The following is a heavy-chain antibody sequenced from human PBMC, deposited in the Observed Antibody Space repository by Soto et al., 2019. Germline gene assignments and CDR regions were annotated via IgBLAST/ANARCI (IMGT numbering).Heavy chain of an antibody. CDR2: IYSGGTT. V-gene: IGHV3-66*01. Sequence: EVQLVESGGGLVQPGGSLRLSCAASGFTVSSNYMSWVRQAPGKGLEWVSVIYSGGTTYYADSVKGRFTISRDNSKNTLYLQMNSLRAEXTAXYYXAXXXXXXXXXXWFDPWGQGTLVTVSS. CDR1: GFTVSSNY. J-gene: IGHJ5*02. CDR3: AXXXXXXXXXXWFDP.